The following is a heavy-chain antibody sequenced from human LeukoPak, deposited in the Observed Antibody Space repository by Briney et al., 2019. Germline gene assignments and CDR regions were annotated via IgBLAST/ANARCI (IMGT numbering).Heavy chain of an antibody. CDR3: ARVVVQGDEYYFDY. CDR1: GYTFTSYD. Sequence: ASVKVSCKASGYTFTSYDINWVRQATGQELEWMGWMNLNSGNTGYAQKFQGRVTMTRNTSISTAYMELSSLRSEDTAVYYCARVVVQGDEYYFDYWGQGTLVTVSS. CDR2: MNLNSGNT. J-gene: IGHJ4*02. D-gene: IGHD2-21*01. V-gene: IGHV1-8*01.